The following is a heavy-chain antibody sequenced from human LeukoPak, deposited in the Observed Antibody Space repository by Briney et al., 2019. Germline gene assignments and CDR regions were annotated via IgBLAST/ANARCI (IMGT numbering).Heavy chain of an antibody. V-gene: IGHV1-69*01. CDR2: IIPIFGTA. Sequence: GASVKVSCTASGGTFSSYAISWVRQAPGQGLEWMGGIIPIFGTANYAQKFQGRVTITADESTSTAYMELSSLRSEDTAVYYCARDLSFLTAKPSKYPDYYYYGMDVWGQGTTVTVSS. J-gene: IGHJ6*02. D-gene: IGHD4-11*01. CDR3: ARDLSFLTAKPSKYPDYYYYGMDV. CDR1: GGTFSSYA.